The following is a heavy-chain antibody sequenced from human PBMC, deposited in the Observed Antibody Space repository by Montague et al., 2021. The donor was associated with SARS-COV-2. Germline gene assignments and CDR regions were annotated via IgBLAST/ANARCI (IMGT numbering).Heavy chain of an antibody. CDR3: ARVSTLRGYSGHDPADAFDI. CDR1: GGSISTYY. CDR2: IYYSGST. J-gene: IGHJ3*02. Sequence: SETLSLTCTVSGGSISTYYWSWIRQPPGKGLEWIGYIYYSGSTNYNPSLKSRVTISVDTSKKQFSLKLSSVTAADTAMYYCARVSTLRGYSGHDPADAFDIWGQGTMVTVSS. D-gene: IGHD5-12*01. V-gene: IGHV4-59*01.